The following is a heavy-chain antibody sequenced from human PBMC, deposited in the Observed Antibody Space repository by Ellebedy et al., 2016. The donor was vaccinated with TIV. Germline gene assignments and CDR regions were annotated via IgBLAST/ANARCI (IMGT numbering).Heavy chain of an antibody. CDR2: IYYSGST. D-gene: IGHD5-24*01. Sequence: SETLSLXXTVSGGSISSSSYYWGWIRQPPGKGLEWIGSIYYSGSTNYNPSLKSRVTISVDTSKNQFSLKLSSVTAADTAVYYCAFGGRWLQLSDAFDIWGQGTMVTVSS. J-gene: IGHJ3*02. CDR1: GGSISSSSYY. V-gene: IGHV4-39*07. CDR3: AFGGRWLQLSDAFDI.